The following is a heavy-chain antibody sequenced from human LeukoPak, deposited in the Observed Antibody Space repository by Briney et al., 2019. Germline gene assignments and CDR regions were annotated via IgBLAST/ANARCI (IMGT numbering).Heavy chain of an antibody. D-gene: IGHD2-21*02. CDR1: GFTFSSYA. V-gene: IGHV3-23*01. CDR2: ISGSGGST. J-gene: IGHJ4*02. CDR3: ARAVSLAYCGGDCYSDY. Sequence: GGSLRLSCAASGFTFSSYAMSWVRQAPGKGLEWVSAISGSGGSTYYADSVKGRFTISRDNAKNTLYLQMNSLRAEDTAVYYCARAVSLAYCGGDCYSDYWGQGTLVTVSS.